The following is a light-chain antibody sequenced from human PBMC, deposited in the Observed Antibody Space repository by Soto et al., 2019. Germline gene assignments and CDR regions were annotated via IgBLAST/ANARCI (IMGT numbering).Light chain of an antibody. Sequence: EIVLTQSPGTLSLSPGERATLSCRASQSVSSSYLAWYQQKPGQAPRPLIYAASSRATGIPDRFSGSGSGTDLTITISSLQPEDVGTYYCQKYNSAMWTFGQGTKVDIK. CDR2: AAS. J-gene: IGKJ1*01. CDR3: QKYNSAMWT. CDR1: QSVSSSY. V-gene: IGKV3-20*01.